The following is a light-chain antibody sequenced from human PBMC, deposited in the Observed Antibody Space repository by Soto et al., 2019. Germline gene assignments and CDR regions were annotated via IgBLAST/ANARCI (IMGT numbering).Light chain of an antibody. Sequence: QSVLTQPPSVSGSPGQSVAISCTGTSSDVGSYNRVSWYQQPPGAAPKLMIYEVSNRPSGVPDRFFGSKSGNTASLTISGLQAEDEADYYCNSYTGSSTYVFGTGTKLTVL. J-gene: IGLJ1*01. V-gene: IGLV2-18*02. CDR2: EVS. CDR1: SSDVGSYNR. CDR3: NSYTGSSTYV.